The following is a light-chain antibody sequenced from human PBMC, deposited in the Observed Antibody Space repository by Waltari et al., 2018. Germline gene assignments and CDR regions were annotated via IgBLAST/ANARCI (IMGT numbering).Light chain of an antibody. CDR1: SPTIGAGSD. CDR3: LSYDNSRWV. V-gene: IGLV1-40*01. Sequence: QSVLTQPPSVSGAPGQRVTISCPGSSPTIGAGSDVHWYQYLPGSAPKALVYCNNNRPSGVPDRFSGSKSGTSASLAITGLQAEDEADYYCLSYDNSRWVFGGGTKLTVL. CDR2: CNN. J-gene: IGLJ3*02.